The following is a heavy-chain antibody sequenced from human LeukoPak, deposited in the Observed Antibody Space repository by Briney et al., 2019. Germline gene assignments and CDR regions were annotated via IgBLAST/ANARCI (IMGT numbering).Heavy chain of an antibody. D-gene: IGHD6-13*01. CDR3: AREQLAAAGYYYYGMDV. Sequence: GASVKVSCKASGYTFTSYGISWVRQAPGQGLEWMGWISAYNGNTNYAQKLQGRVTMTTDTSTNTAYMELRSLRSDDTAVYYCAREQLAAAGYYYYGMDVWGQGTTVTVSS. CDR1: GYTFTSYG. J-gene: IGHJ6*02. CDR2: ISAYNGNT. V-gene: IGHV1-18*01.